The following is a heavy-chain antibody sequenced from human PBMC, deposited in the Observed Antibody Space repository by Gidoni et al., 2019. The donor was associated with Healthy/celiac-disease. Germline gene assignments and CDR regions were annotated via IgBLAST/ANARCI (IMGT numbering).Heavy chain of an antibody. CDR3: ATNGQTYYYDSSGYYPLVRFDY. CDR1: GGSVSSGSYY. D-gene: IGHD3-22*01. V-gene: IGHV4-61*01. CDR2: IYYSGST. Sequence: QVQLQESGPGLVKPSETLSLTCTVSGGSVSSGSYYWCWIRQPPGKGLEWIGYIYYSGSTNHNPSLKSRVTISVDTSKNQFSLKLSSVTAADTAVYYCATNGQTYYYDSSGYYPLVRFDYWGQGTLVTVSS. J-gene: IGHJ4*02.